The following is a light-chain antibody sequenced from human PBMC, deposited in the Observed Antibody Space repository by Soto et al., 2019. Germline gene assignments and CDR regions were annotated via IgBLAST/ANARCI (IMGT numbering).Light chain of an antibody. V-gene: IGLV1-40*01. J-gene: IGLJ7*01. CDR3: QSYDTSLSGWV. CDR1: SSDIGAGSD. CDR2: TNS. Sequence: QSVLTQPPSVSGAPGQRVTISCTGSSSDIGAGSDVHWYQQFPGAAPKLLIFTNSVRPSGVPGRFSASKSGTSASLAITGLQAEDEADYYCQSYDTSLSGWVFGGGTQLTVL.